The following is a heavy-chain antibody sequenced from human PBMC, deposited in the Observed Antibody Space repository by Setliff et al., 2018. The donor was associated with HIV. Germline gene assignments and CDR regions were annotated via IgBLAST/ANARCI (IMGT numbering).Heavy chain of an antibody. J-gene: IGHJ6*03. CDR3: ARHGAFYYYYYMDV. Sequence: SETLSLTCTASGGSVSSVDYSWAWIRQSPERGLEWLGSIHMTGTTYSNPSLKTRLTMSVDTSKNQFSLNLSSVTAADTAVYYCARHGAFYYYYYMDVWGKGTAVTVSS. CDR1: GGSVSSVDYS. V-gene: IGHV4-39*01. CDR2: IHMTGTT.